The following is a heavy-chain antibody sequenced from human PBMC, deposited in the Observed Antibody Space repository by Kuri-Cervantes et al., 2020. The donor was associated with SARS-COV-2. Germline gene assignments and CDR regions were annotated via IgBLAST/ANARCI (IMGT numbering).Heavy chain of an antibody. Sequence: GESLKISCAASGFTFSSYAMSWVRQAPGKGLEWVSAIRGSGGSTYYADSVKGRFTISRDNSKNTLYLQMNSLRAEDTAVYYCAKDVINGGQWLVGGFDYWGQGTLVTVSS. CDR3: AKDVINGGQWLVGGFDY. J-gene: IGHJ4*02. D-gene: IGHD6-19*01. CDR1: GFTFSSYA. CDR2: IRGSGGST. V-gene: IGHV3-23*01.